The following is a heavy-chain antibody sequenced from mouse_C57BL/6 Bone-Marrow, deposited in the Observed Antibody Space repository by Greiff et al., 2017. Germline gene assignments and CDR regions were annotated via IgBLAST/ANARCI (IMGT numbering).Heavy chain of an antibody. CDR1: GYTFTSYG. D-gene: IGHD1-1*01. CDR2: IYPRSGNT. J-gene: IGHJ1*03. CDR3: ARRRGIYYCGSSYPHYWYFDV. Sequence: VQLQESGAELARPGASVKLSCKASGYTFTSYGISWVKQRTGQGLEWIGEIYPRSGNTYYNEKFKGKATLTADKSSSTAYMELRSLTSEDSAVYFCARRRGIYYCGSSYPHYWYFDVWGTGTTVTVSS. V-gene: IGHV1-81*01.